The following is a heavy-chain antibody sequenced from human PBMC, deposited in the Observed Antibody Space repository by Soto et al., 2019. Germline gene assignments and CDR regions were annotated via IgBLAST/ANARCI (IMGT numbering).Heavy chain of an antibody. V-gene: IGHV3-11*06. Sequence: PGGSLRLSCVASTFSFTDYYINWIRQAPGKGLEWLSYIGSNSSYTYYADSVKGRFTISRDSAKNSFYLQMNNLRADDTAVYYCTSRSFTTSLFDCWGHGPLVTVSS. CDR3: TSRSFTTSLFDC. D-gene: IGHD3-3*01. CDR2: IGSNSSYT. CDR1: TFSFTDYY. J-gene: IGHJ4*01.